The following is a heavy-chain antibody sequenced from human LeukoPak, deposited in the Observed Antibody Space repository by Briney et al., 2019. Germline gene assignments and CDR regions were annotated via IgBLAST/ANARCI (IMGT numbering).Heavy chain of an antibody. V-gene: IGHV4-59*01. CDR1: GGYIGSFY. J-gene: IGHJ4*02. CDR2: IYSSGST. D-gene: IGHD3-10*01. Sequence: PSETLSLTCTVSGGYIGSFYWSWIRQPPGKGLEWIGNIYSSGSTNYNPSLKSRVTISVDTSKNQFSLRLTSVTAADTAVYYCARASVLLSADFWGQGTLDTVSS. CDR3: ARASVLLSADF.